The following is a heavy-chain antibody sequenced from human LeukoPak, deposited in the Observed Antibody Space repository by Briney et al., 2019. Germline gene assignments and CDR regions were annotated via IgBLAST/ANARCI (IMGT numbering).Heavy chain of an antibody. V-gene: IGHV3-53*01. CDR1: GFTVSSNY. Sequence: GGSLRLSCAASGFTVSSNYMSWVRQAPGKGLEWVSVTYSGGSTYYADSVKGRFTISRDNSKNTLYLQMNSLRAEDTAVYYCARDGVRAGGNRGVVFDYWGQGTLVTVSS. CDR3: ARDGVRAGGNRGVVFDY. J-gene: IGHJ4*02. D-gene: IGHD4-23*01. CDR2: TYSGGST.